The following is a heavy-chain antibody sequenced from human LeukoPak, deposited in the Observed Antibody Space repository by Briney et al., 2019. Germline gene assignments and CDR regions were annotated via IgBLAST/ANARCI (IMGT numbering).Heavy chain of an antibody. CDR3: GRITMVRGVIMNDC. CDR2: IYYSGST. D-gene: IGHD3-10*01. CDR1: GGSISSSSYY. J-gene: IGHJ4*02. Sequence: SETLSLTCTVSGGSISSSSYYWGWIRQPPGKGLEWIGSIYYSGSTYYNPSLKSRVTISVDTSKNQFSLKLSSVTAADTAVYYCGRITMVRGVIMNDCWGQGTLVTVSS. V-gene: IGHV4-39*07.